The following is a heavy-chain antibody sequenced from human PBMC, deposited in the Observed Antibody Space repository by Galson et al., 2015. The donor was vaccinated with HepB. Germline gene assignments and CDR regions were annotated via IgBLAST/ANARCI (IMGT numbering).Heavy chain of an antibody. CDR2: IRGSGDDT. J-gene: IGHJ3*01. Sequence: SLRLSCAASGLAFSHHAMSWVRQAPGKGPEWVSNIRGSGDDTKYADSVKGRFTISRDNLEIMVFLQMNSLRVEDTAVYYCARDRTYHDFWRGFDLWGQGTMVTVSS. CDR1: GLAFSHHA. V-gene: IGHV3-23*01. CDR3: ARDRTYHDFWRGFDL. D-gene: IGHD3-3*01.